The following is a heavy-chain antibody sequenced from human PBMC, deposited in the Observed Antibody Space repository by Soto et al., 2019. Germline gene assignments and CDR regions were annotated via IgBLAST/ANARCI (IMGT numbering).Heavy chain of an antibody. J-gene: IGHJ4*02. V-gene: IGHV1-18*01. CDR2: ISAYNGNT. CDR3: ASSKYYDFWSGYYFDY. Sequence: ASVKVSCKASGYTFTSYDINWVRQATGQGLEWMGWISAYNGNTNYAQKLQGRVTMTTDTSTSTAYMELRSLRSDDTAVYYCASSKYYDFWSGYYFDYWGQGTLVTVSS. CDR1: GYTFTSYD. D-gene: IGHD3-3*01.